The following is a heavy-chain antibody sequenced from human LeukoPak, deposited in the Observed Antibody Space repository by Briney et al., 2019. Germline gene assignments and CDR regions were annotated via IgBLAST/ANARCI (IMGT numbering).Heavy chain of an antibody. Sequence: ASVKVSCKASGYTFTGYYMHWVRQAPGQGLEWMGWINLNSGGTNYAQKFQGRVTMTRDTSISTAYMELSRLRSDDTAVYYCATDIVATIPDYWGQGTLVTVSS. CDR1: GYTFTGYY. V-gene: IGHV1-2*02. CDR2: INLNSGGT. D-gene: IGHD5-12*01. CDR3: ATDIVATIPDY. J-gene: IGHJ4*02.